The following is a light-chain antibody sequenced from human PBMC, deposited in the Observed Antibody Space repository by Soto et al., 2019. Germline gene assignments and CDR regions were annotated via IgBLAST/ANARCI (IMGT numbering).Light chain of an antibody. J-gene: IGKJ4*01. CDR2: GAS. V-gene: IGKV3-15*01. CDR1: QTISSS. Sequence: EIVMTQSPATLSMSPGERATLSCWASQTISSSLAWYQQKPGQAPRLLIYGASTRAAGVPVRFSGSGSGTEFTLTITRLEPEDFAVYYCQQYNRWPLTFGGGTKV. CDR3: QQYNRWPLT.